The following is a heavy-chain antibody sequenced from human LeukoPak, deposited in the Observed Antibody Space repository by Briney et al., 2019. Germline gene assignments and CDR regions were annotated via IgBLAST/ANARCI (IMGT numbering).Heavy chain of an antibody. Sequence: EASVKVSCKASGGTFSSYAISWVRQAPGQGLEWMGGIIPIFGTANYAQKFQGRVTITADESTSTAYMELSSLRSEDTAVYYCARAKDIVVVVAASWFDPWGQGTLVTVSS. CDR2: IIPIFGTA. D-gene: IGHD2-15*01. CDR3: ARAKDIVVVVAASWFDP. J-gene: IGHJ5*02. CDR1: GGTFSSYA. V-gene: IGHV1-69*13.